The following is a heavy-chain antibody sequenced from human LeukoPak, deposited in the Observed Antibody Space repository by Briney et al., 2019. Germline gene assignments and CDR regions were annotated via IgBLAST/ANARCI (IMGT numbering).Heavy chain of an antibody. Sequence: SVKVSCKASGGTFSSYAISWVRQAPGQGLEWMGRIIPILGIANYAQKFQGRVTITTDKSTSTAYMELSSLRSEDTAVYYCARDSSSSGWYGYWFDPWGQGTLVTVSS. CDR2: IIPILGIA. V-gene: IGHV1-69*04. CDR3: ARDSSSSGWYGYWFDP. D-gene: IGHD6-19*01. J-gene: IGHJ5*02. CDR1: GGTFSSYA.